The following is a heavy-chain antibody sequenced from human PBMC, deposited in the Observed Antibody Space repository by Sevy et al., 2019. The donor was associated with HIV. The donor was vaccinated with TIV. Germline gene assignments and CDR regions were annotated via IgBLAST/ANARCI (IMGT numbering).Heavy chain of an antibody. Sequence: GGSLRLSCTGSGFTFGDYAMSWFRQAPGMGLEWVAVISYDGSNKYYADSVKGRFTISRDNSKNTLYLQMNSLRAEDTAVYYCARDHSLIVVVMLPDYWGQGTLVTVSS. CDR1: GFTFGDYA. CDR3: ARDHSLIVVVMLPDY. J-gene: IGHJ4*02. D-gene: IGHD3-22*01. V-gene: IGHV3-30-3*01. CDR2: ISYDGSNK.